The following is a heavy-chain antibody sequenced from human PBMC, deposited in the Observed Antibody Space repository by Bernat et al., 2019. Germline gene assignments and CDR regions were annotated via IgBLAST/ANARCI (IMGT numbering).Heavy chain of an antibody. J-gene: IGHJ4*02. D-gene: IGHD6-13*01. CDR2: VSYDGRLK. Sequence: QVQLVESGGGVVQPGRSLRLSCAASGFTFNNHGMQWVRQAPGKGLEWVAVVSYDGRLKYYSDSVKGRFTISRDNSRDTLYLQMNSLRAEDTALYYCTKEGGAAGSRYQAYYDFWGKGILVIVSA. V-gene: IGHV3-30*18. CDR3: TKEGGAAGSRYQAYYDF. CDR1: GFTFNNHG.